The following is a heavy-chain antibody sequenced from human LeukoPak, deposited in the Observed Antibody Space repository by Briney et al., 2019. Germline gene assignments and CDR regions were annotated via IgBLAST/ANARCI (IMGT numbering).Heavy chain of an antibody. Sequence: PSQTLSLTCAVSGGSINSGGHYWSWIRQHPGKGLEWIGYIYYSGSTYYNPSLKSRVTISVDTSKNQFSLKLTSVTAADTAVYYCARDLYSGYDEAGDYWGQGILVTVSS. CDR3: ARDLYSGYDEAGDY. V-gene: IGHV4-31*11. CDR1: GGSINSGGHY. J-gene: IGHJ4*02. D-gene: IGHD5-12*01. CDR2: IYYSGST.